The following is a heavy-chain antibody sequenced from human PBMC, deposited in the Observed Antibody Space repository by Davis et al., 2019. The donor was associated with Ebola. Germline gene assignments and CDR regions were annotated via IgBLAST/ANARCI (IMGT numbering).Heavy chain of an antibody. V-gene: IGHV4-31*03. D-gene: IGHD2/OR15-2a*01. Sequence: MPSETLSLTCTVSGGSISSGGYYWSWIRQHPGKGLEWIGYIYYSGSTYYNPSLKSRVTISVDTSKNQFSLKLSSVTAADTAVYFCAGTFYPSSWFDPWGRGTLVTVSS. J-gene: IGHJ5*02. CDR3: AGTFYPSSWFDP. CDR2: IYYSGST. CDR1: GGSISSGGYY.